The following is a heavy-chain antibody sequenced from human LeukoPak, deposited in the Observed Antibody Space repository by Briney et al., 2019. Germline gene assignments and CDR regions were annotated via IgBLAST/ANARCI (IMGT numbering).Heavy chain of an antibody. J-gene: IGHJ2*01. Sequence: PGGSLRLSCAASGFTFTTYAMTWVRQPPGKGLEWVSTITNSGDSTYYADSVKGRFTISRDNSKNTLYLQMNSLRAEDTAVYYCAKGKGGDYYNWYFDLWGRGTLVTVSS. CDR2: ITNSGDST. V-gene: IGHV3-23*01. CDR1: GFTFTTYA. CDR3: AKGKGGDYYNWYFDL. D-gene: IGHD1-26*01.